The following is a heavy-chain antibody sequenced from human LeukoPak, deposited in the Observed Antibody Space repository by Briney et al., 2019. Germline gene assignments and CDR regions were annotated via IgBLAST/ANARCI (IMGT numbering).Heavy chain of an antibody. Sequence: ASVKVSCKASGYTFTSYGISWVRQAPGQGLEWMGWISAYNGNTNYAQKLQGRVTMTTDTSTSTAYMELSSLRSEDTAVYYCARRSSDDFWSGESGDYFDYWGQGTLVTVSS. CDR1: GYTFTSYG. V-gene: IGHV1-18*01. CDR2: ISAYNGNT. J-gene: IGHJ4*02. D-gene: IGHD3-3*01. CDR3: ARRSSDDFWSGESGDYFDY.